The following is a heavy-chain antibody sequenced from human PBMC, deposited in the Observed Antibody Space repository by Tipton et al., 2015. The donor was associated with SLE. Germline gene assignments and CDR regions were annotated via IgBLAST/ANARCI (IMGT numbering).Heavy chain of an antibody. CDR3: ASQNWNYFY. D-gene: IGHD1-7*01. V-gene: IGHV4-39*07. CDR1: GGSISSSPYF. Sequence: TLSLTCTVSGGSISSSPYFWGWIRQPPGKGLEWIGSIYFSGSTYSNPSLKNRVTISLERSKNQLSLRLTSLTAADTALYFCASQNWNYFYWSQGTLVTVSS. J-gene: IGHJ4*02. CDR2: IYFSGST.